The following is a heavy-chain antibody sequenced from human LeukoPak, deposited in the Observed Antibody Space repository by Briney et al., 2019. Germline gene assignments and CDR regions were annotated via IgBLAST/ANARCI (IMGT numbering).Heavy chain of an antibody. CDR1: GFTFSSSW. V-gene: IGHV3-74*01. CDR3: ATLRLSYCAGDCLVY. CDR2: INSDGSYT. D-gene: IGHD2-21*01. J-gene: IGHJ4*02. Sequence: GGSLRLSCAASGFTFSSSWMHWVRQAPGKGLVWVSRINSDGSYTSYADSVKGRFTISRDNAKNTLYLQMNSLRADDTAVYYCATLRLSYCAGDCLVYWGQGTLVTVSS.